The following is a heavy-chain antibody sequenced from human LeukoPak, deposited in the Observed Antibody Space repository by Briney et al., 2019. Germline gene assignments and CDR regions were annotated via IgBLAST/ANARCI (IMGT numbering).Heavy chain of an antibody. CDR2: ISSSGSTI. V-gene: IGHV3-48*03. CDR1: GFTFSSYE. CDR3: VRWYDAFDI. D-gene: IGHD2-15*01. J-gene: IGHJ3*02. Sequence: GGSLRLSCAASGFTFSSYEMNWVRQAPGKGLEWVSYISSSGSTIYYADSVKGRFTISRDNAKNSLYMQMHSLRAEDTAVYYCVRWYDAFDIWGQGTMVTVSS.